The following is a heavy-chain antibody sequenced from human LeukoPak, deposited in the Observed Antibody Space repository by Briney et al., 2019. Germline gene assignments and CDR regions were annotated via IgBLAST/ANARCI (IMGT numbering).Heavy chain of an antibody. CDR3: AREGVYYYDSSGYYSTSDAFDI. Sequence: GGSLRLSCAASGFTFSDYYMSWIRQAPGKGLEWVSYISSSGSTIYYADSVKGRFTISRDNAKNSLYLQMNSLRAEDTAVYYCAREGVYYYDSSGYYSTSDAFDIWGQGTMVTVSS. J-gene: IGHJ3*02. CDR2: ISSSGSTI. CDR1: GFTFSDYY. D-gene: IGHD3-22*01. V-gene: IGHV3-11*01.